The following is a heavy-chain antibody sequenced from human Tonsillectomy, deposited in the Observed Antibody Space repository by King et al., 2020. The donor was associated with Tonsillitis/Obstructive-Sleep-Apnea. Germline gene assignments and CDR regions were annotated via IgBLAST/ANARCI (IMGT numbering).Heavy chain of an antibody. Sequence: VQLVESGGGVVQPGRSLRLSCAASGFTFSTYGMHWVRQTPGKGLEWVAVIWYDGSYKVYADSVKGRFTISRDNSKNMLYIQMNNLRAEDTAVYYCAGALNDAFDTWGQGTMVTVSS. CDR2: IWYDGSYK. J-gene: IGHJ3*02. CDR1: GFTFSTYG. D-gene: IGHD3-10*01. V-gene: IGHV3-33*01. CDR3: AGALNDAFDT.